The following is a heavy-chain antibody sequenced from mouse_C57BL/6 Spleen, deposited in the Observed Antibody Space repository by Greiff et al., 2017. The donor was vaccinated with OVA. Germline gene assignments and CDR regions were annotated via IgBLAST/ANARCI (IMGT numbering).Heavy chain of an antibody. J-gene: IGHJ1*03. CDR1: GFTFTDYY. CDR2: IRNKANGYTT. D-gene: IGHD1-1*01. Sequence: EVNVVESGGGLVQPGGSLSLSCAASGFTFTDYYMSWVRQPPGKALEWLGFIRNKANGYTTEYSASVKGRFTISRDNSQSILYLQMNALRAEDSATYYCASYYYGSSYRYFDVWGTGTTVTVSS. CDR3: ASYYYGSSYRYFDV. V-gene: IGHV7-3*01.